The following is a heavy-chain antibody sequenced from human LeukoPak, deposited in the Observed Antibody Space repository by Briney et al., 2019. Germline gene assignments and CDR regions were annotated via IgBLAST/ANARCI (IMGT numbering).Heavy chain of an antibody. CDR3: ARIFGGVRGFDY. CDR2: ISSSSSYI. V-gene: IGHV3-21*01. Sequence: KSGGSLRLSCAASGFTFSSYSMNWVRQAPGKGLEWVSSISSSSSYIYYADSVKGRFTISRDNAKNSLYLQMNSLRAEDTAVYYWARIFGGVRGFDYWGQGPLVTVPS. J-gene: IGHJ4*02. D-gene: IGHD3-3*01. CDR1: GFTFSSYS.